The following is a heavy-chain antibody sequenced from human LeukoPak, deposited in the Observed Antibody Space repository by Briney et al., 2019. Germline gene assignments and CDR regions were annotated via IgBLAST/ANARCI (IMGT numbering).Heavy chain of an antibody. Sequence: ASVKVSCKASGYTFTSYYMHWVRQAPGQGLEWMGIINPSGGSTSYAQKFQGRVTMTRDMSTSTAYMELSRLRSDDTAVYYRARERLSGSYYYWGQGTLVTVSS. J-gene: IGHJ4*02. V-gene: IGHV1-46*01. CDR3: ARERLSGSYYY. CDR2: INPSGGST. CDR1: GYTFTSYY. D-gene: IGHD1-26*01.